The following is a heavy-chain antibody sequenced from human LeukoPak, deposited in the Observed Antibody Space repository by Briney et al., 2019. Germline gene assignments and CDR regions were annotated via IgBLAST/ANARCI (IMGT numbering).Heavy chain of an antibody. Sequence: GGSLRLSCAASGFTFSSYEMNWVRQAPGKGLEWVSYISSSGSTIYYADSVKGRFTISRDNAKNSLYLQMNSLRAEDTAVYYCARGRLPNGYGPEALDYWGQGTLVTVSS. CDR2: ISSSGSTI. V-gene: IGHV3-48*03. J-gene: IGHJ4*02. D-gene: IGHD5-18*01. CDR1: GFTFSSYE. CDR3: ARGRLPNGYGPEALDY.